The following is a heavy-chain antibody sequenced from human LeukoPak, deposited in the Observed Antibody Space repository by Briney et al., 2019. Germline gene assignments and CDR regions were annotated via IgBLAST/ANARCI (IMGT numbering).Heavy chain of an antibody. Sequence: GGSLRLSCAASGFTFDDYAMHWVRQAPGKGLEWVSLISGDGSRTYHADSVKGRFTISRDNSKNSLYLQMNSPRTEDTAFYYCAKVRPTRFVESSGWLELGYWGQGTLVTVSS. D-gene: IGHD6-19*01. CDR3: AKVRPTRFVESSGWLELGY. V-gene: IGHV3-43*02. CDR1: GFTFDDYA. J-gene: IGHJ4*02. CDR2: ISGDGSRT.